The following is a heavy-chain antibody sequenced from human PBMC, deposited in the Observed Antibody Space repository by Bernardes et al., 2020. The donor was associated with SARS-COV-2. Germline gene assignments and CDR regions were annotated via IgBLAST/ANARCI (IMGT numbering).Heavy chain of an antibody. V-gene: IGHV3-72*01. Sequence: SLRLSCAASGFTFSDHYLDWVRQAPGKGLEWVGRIRNKGSNYSTKYAASVEGRFIISRDDSRKSLYLQMNSLRAEDTAVYYCAKDRGASGSGSYYSEDAFDIWGQGTMVTVSS. CDR3: AKDRGASGSGSYYSEDAFDI. CDR2: IRNKGSNYST. D-gene: IGHD3-10*01. CDR1: GFTFSDHY. J-gene: IGHJ3*02.